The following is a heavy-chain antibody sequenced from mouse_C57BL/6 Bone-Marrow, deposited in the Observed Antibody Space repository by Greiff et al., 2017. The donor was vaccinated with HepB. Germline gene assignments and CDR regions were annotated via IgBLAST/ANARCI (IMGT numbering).Heavy chain of an antibody. V-gene: IGHV2-5*01. Sequence: VQLQQSGPGLVQPSQCLSISCTASGFSLTSYGVHWVRQSPGKGLEWLGVIWRGGSTDYNAAFMSRLSITKDNSKRQVFFKMDSLQADDTAIYYCAKKGVRLDAMDYWGQGTSVTVSS. CDR3: AKKGVRLDAMDY. CDR1: GFSLTSYG. J-gene: IGHJ4*01. D-gene: IGHD5-1*01. CDR2: IWRGGST.